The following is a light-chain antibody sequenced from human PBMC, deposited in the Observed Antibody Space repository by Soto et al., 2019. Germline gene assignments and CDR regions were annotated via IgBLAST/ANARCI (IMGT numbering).Light chain of an antibody. J-gene: IGKJ1*01. CDR2: DAS. Sequence: VLTQSPATLSLSPGERATLSCRASQSITTYLAWYQQRPGQPPRLLIYDASSRAPGIPARFSGGGSRTDFTLHISSLEPDDCAVYYCQQRANWPTTFGQGTKVEIK. CDR3: QQRANWPTT. CDR1: QSITTY. V-gene: IGKV3-11*01.